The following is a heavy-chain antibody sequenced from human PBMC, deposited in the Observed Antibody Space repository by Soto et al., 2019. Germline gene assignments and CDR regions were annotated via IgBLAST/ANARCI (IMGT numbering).Heavy chain of an antibody. CDR1: GFTFSSFS. J-gene: IGHJ3*02. CDR2: ISSSSSTI. Sequence: EVQLVESGGGLVQPGGSLRLSCAASGFTFSSFSMNWVRQAPGKGREWVSYISSSSSTIYYADSVKGRFTISRDNAKNSLYLQMNSLRDEDTAVYYCARDMGLRWLVRRAAFDIWGQGTMVTVSS. CDR3: ARDMGLRWLVRRAAFDI. D-gene: IGHD6-19*01. V-gene: IGHV3-48*02.